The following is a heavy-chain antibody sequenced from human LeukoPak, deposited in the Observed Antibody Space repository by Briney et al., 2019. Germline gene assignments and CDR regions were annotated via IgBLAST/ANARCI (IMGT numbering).Heavy chain of an antibody. J-gene: IGHJ4*02. V-gene: IGHV4-61*08. D-gene: IGHD3-22*01. CDR1: GGSISSGGYY. CDR3: ARHYYDSSGYYGPDDY. Sequence: SETLSLTCTVSGGSISSGGYYWSWIRQHPGKGLEWIGYIYYSGSTNYNPSLKSRVTISVDTSKNQFSLKLSSVTAADTAVYYCARHYYDSSGYYGPDDYWGQGTLVTVSS. CDR2: IYYSGST.